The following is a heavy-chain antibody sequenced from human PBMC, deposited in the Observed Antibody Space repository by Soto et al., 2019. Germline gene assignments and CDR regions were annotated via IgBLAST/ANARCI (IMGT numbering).Heavy chain of an antibody. D-gene: IGHD1-1*01. V-gene: IGHV3-64*02. CDR1: GFTFSSYA. CDR3: ARENFGTTSAFDI. CDR2: ISTNGGST. Sequence: GGSLRLSCSASGFTFSSYAMHWVRQAPGKGLEYVSSISTNGGSTHYADSVKGRFTISRDNSKNTQYLQMGSLRAEDMAVYYCARENFGTTSAFDIWGQGTMVTVSS. J-gene: IGHJ3*02.